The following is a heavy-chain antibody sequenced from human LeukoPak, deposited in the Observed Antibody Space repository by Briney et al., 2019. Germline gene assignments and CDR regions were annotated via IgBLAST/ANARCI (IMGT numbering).Heavy chain of an antibody. CDR1: GGSISSYY. V-gene: IGHV4-59*01. J-gene: IGHJ4*02. CDR2: IYYSGST. Sequence: KSSETLSLTCTVSGGSISSYYWSWIRQPPGKGLEWIGYIYYSGSTNYNPSLKSRVTISVDTSKNQFPLKLSSVTAADTAVYYCARGARGYSYGHFDYWGQGTLVTVSS. D-gene: IGHD5-18*01. CDR3: ARGARGYSYGHFDY.